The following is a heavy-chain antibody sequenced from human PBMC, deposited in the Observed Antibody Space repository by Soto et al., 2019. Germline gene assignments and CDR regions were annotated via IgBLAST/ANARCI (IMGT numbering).Heavy chain of an antibody. CDR1: GGSISSGGYY. Sequence: SETLSLTCTVSGGSISSGGYYWSWIRQHPGKGLEWIGYIYYSGSTYYNPSLKSRVTISVDTSKNQFFLKLSSVTAADTAVYYCASVVRDDAFDIWGQGTMVTVSS. J-gene: IGHJ3*02. V-gene: IGHV4-31*03. D-gene: IGHD2-15*01. CDR3: ASVVRDDAFDI. CDR2: IYYSGST.